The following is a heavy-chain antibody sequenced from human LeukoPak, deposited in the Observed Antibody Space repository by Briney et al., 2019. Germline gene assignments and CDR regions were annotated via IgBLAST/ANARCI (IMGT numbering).Heavy chain of an antibody. CDR3: ASRGSSWFYFDN. J-gene: IGHJ4*02. CDR1: GFTFNNYD. CDR2: ISADGHNK. V-gene: IGHV3-30*03. Sequence: GRSLKLSCVASGFTFNNYDMHWVRQAPGKGLEWVAIISADGHNKYYADSMKGRFSISRDNSKNTLYLQMDSLTTDDTAVYYCASRGSSWFYFDNWGQGTLVTVSS. D-gene: IGHD6-13*01.